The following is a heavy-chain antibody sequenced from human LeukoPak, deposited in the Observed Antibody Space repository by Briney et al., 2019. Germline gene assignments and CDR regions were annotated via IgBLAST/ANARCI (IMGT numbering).Heavy chain of an antibody. CDR1: GFSFSTSW. D-gene: IGHD2-15*01. CDR3: AKNGDRGAYCSGGSCYPYYYYNMDV. V-gene: IGHV3-74*01. Sequence: GGSLRLSCAASGFSFSTSWMHWVRLAPGKGLLWVSRIHSDGTTTIYADSVKGRFTISRDNTKNTLYLQMNSLRAEDTAIYYCAKNGDRGAYCSGGSCYPYYYYNMDVWGKGTTVTVSS. CDR2: IHSDGTTT. J-gene: IGHJ6*03.